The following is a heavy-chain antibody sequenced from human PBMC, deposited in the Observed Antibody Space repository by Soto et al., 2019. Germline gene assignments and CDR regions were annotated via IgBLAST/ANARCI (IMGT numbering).Heavy chain of an antibody. Sequence: GGSLRLSCAASGFSFSSFSMNWIRQAPGKGLEWLSYIRSDSNHIGYADSVRGRFTISSDIAKNSLFLQMSSLRDEDTAVYYCARDLAYAFDYWGQGTLVTVSS. CDR1: GFSFSSFS. CDR3: ARDLAYAFDY. V-gene: IGHV3-48*02. CDR2: IRSDSNHI. D-gene: IGHD3-16*01. J-gene: IGHJ4*02.